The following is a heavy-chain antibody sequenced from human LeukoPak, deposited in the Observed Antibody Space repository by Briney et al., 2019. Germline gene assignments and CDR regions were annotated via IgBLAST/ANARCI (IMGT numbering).Heavy chain of an antibody. V-gene: IGHV4-30-2*01. J-gene: IGHJ4*02. CDR3: AGDDYVWGSYRRLDY. CDR1: GGSISSGGYS. Sequence: TSETLSLTCAVSGGSISSGGYSWSWIRQPPGKGLEWIGYINHSGSTNYNPSLKSRVTISVDTSKNQFSLKLSSVTAADTAVYYCAGDDYVWGSYRRLDYWGQGTLVTVSS. D-gene: IGHD3-16*02. CDR2: INHSGST.